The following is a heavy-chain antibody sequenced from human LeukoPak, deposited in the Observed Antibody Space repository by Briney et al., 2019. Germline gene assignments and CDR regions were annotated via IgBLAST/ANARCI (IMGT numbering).Heavy chain of an antibody. J-gene: IGHJ4*02. CDR2: ISSGSTYI. Sequence: PGGSLRLSCVASGFTFSSYSGIWVRHTPGKGLECVSSISSGSTYIYPPDSVRGRFTISRDNAKNSLFLQMDSLRPEDTAVYYCASGYSYDSLRFWGQGTLVTVSS. V-gene: IGHV3-21*01. CDR3: ASGYSYDSLRF. D-gene: IGHD3-22*01. CDR1: GFTFSSYS.